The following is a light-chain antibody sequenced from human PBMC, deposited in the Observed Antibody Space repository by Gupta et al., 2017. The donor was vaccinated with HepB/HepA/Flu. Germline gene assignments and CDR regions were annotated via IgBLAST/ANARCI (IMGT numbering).Light chain of an antibody. CDR1: SFHIGSNT. CDR3: AEWGDSLNGQEV. V-gene: IGLV1-44*01. Sequence: QSVLTQPPSASGTPGQRVTIPRSGSSFHIGSNTLTWSQQLPGTAPKLLIYSNTQRPSGVPDRFSGSKSGPSACLATSGLQSEDETEDDGAEWGDSLNGQEVFGGGTKLTGL. J-gene: IGLJ2*01. CDR2: SNT.